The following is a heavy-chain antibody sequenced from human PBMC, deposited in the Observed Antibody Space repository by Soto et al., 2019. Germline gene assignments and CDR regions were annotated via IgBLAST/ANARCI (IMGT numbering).Heavy chain of an antibody. CDR3: ARQDSSSWFDYYGMDV. CDR1: GYRFTSYW. V-gene: IGHV5-51*01. CDR2: SYPSDSYT. D-gene: IGHD6-13*01. Sequence: GESLKISCQGSGYRFTSYWIGWVRQMPGKGLEWMGISYPSDSYTNYSPYFQGHVTISADKSISTAYLQWSSLKASDTAMYYRARQDSSSWFDYYGMDVWGQGTTVTVSS. J-gene: IGHJ6*02.